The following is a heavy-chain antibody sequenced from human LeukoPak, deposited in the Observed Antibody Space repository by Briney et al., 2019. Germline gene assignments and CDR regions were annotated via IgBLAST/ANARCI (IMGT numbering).Heavy chain of an antibody. J-gene: IGHJ4*02. Sequence: SETLSLTCTVSGGSISSYYWSWIRQPPGKGLEWIGYIYYSGSTNYNPSLKSRVTISVDTSKNQFSLKLSSVTAADTAVYYCATLAAAGTSYWGQGTLVTVSS. V-gene: IGHV4-59*08. CDR3: ATLAAAGTSY. CDR2: IYYSGST. CDR1: GGSISSYY. D-gene: IGHD6-13*01.